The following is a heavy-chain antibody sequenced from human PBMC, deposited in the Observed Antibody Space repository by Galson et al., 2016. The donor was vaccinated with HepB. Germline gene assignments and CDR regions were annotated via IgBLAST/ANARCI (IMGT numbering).Heavy chain of an antibody. CDR2: ISRSGDVT. Sequence: SLRLSCAASGITFSNYVMSWVRRAPGKGLEWVSHISRSGDVTYYVDSVRGRFTISRDNSRNTLYLQMNSLSAEDAAVYYCAKDPPKYSSSSDCYFDYWGQGTLVTVSS. J-gene: IGHJ4*02. D-gene: IGHD6-6*01. V-gene: IGHV3-23*01. CDR1: GITFSNYV. CDR3: AKDPPKYSSSSDCYFDY.